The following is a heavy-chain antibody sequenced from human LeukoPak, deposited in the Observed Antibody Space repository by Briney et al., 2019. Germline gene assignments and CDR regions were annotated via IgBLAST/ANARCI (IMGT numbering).Heavy chain of an antibody. Sequence: ASVKVSCKASGYTFSNYAMNWVRQAPGQGLEWMGWIITNTGSPTYAQGFTGRFVFSLDTSVNTAYLQINSLKAEDTAVYYCARGGAGRFLEWLGSYGDYWGQGTLVTVSS. D-gene: IGHD3-3*01. CDR2: IITNTGSP. CDR1: GYTFSNYA. J-gene: IGHJ4*02. CDR3: ARGGAGRFLEWLGSYGDY. V-gene: IGHV7-4-1*02.